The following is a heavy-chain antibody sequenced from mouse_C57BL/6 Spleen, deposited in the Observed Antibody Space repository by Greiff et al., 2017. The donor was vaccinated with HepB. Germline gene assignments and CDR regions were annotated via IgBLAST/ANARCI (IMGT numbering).Heavy chain of an antibody. Sequence: EVQVVESGGGLVKPGGSLKLSCAASGFTFSSYAMSWVRQTPEKRLEWVATISDGGSYTYYPDNVKGRFTISRDNAKNNLYLQLSHLKSEDTAMYYGARGGATVVSTDWYFDVWGTGTTVTVSS. CDR2: ISDGGSYT. V-gene: IGHV5-4*01. CDR3: ARGGATVVSTDWYFDV. CDR1: GFTFSSYA. D-gene: IGHD1-1*01. J-gene: IGHJ1*03.